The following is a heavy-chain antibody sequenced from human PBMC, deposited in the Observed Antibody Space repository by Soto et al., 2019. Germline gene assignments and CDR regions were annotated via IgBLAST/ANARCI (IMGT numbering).Heavy chain of an antibody. V-gene: IGHV1-24*01. CDR1: GYTLTELS. CDR3: ATRRSSPHDSGDYVLIDP. CDR2: FDPEDGET. J-gene: IGHJ5*02. Sequence: ASVKVSCKVSGYTLTELSMHWVRQAPGKGLEWMGGFDPEDGETIYAQKFQGRVTMTEDTSTDTAYMELSSLRSEDTDVYYCATRRSSPHDSGDYVLIDPWGQGTLVTVSS. D-gene: IGHD4-17*01.